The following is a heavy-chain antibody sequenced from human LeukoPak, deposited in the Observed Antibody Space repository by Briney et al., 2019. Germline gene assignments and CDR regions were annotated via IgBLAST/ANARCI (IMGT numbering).Heavy chain of an antibody. CDR1: GFTFSNYG. J-gene: IGHJ6*02. Sequence: GGSLRLSCTASGFTFSNYGMNWVRQPPGKGLEWVSGRNNNGGSIYYADSVKGRFTISRDNSKNTLYLQMNSLRAEDTARYYCAKDQSNTVTDSSRYYGMDVWGQGTTVTVSS. V-gene: IGHV3-23*01. CDR3: AKDQSNTVTDSSRYYGMDV. CDR2: RNNNGGSI. D-gene: IGHD4-17*01.